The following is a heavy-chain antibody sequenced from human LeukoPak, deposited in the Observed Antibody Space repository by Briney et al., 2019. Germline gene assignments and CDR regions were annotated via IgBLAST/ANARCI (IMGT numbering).Heavy chain of an antibody. D-gene: IGHD3-3*01. Sequence: ASVKVSCKASGYTFTGYYMHWVRQAPGQGLEWMGWINPNSGGTNYAQKFQGRVTMTRDTSISTAYVELSRLRSDDTAVYYCARLSLWSGYYLFDPWGQGTLVTVSS. V-gene: IGHV1-2*02. CDR1: GYTFTGYY. J-gene: IGHJ5*02. CDR2: INPNSGGT. CDR3: ARLSLWSGYYLFDP.